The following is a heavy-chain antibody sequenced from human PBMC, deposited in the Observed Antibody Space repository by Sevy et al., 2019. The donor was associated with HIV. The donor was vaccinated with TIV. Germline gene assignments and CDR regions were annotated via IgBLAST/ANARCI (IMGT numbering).Heavy chain of an antibody. V-gene: IGHV3-30-3*01. CDR3: ARGGVGIVVVPAAIESYYYYYGMDV. J-gene: IGHJ6*02. Sequence: GGYLRLSCAASGFTFSSYAMHWVRQAPGKGLEWVAVISYDGSNKYYADSVKGRFTISRDNSKNTLYLQMNSLRAEDTAVYYCARGGVGIVVVPAAIESYYYYYGMDVWGQGTTVTVS. CDR2: ISYDGSNK. CDR1: GFTFSSYA. D-gene: IGHD2-2*03.